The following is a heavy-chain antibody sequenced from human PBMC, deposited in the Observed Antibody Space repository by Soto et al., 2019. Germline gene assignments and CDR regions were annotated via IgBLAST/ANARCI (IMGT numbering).Heavy chain of an antibody. CDR2: IYPNSGGT. Sequence: GASVKVSCKASGYTFSDYYIHWVRQAPGQGLEWMGWIYPNSGGTKYAPKFQGGVTMTRDTSITTAYMELSRLRSGDTAVYYCAREPATAKPEGVDFWGQGTLVTVSS. V-gene: IGHV1-2*02. D-gene: IGHD1-1*01. CDR3: AREPATAKPEGVDF. CDR1: GYTFSDYY. J-gene: IGHJ4*02.